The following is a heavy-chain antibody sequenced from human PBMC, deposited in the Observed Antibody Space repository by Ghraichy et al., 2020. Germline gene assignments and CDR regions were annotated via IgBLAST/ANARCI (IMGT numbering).Heavy chain of an antibody. CDR3: AREGRGDFWSGYYGGFRPGYFDY. Sequence: SETLSLTCAVYGGSFSGYYWSWIRQPPGKGLEWIGEINHSGSTNYNPSLKSRVTISVDTSKNQFSLKLSSVTAADTAVYYCAREGRGDFWSGYYGGFRPGYFDYWGQGTLVTVSS. V-gene: IGHV4-34*01. CDR1: GGSFSGYY. CDR2: INHSGST. D-gene: IGHD3-3*01. J-gene: IGHJ4*02.